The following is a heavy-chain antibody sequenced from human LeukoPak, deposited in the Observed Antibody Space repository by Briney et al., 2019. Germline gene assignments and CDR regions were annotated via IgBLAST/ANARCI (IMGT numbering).Heavy chain of an antibody. CDR2: ISYDGSNI. V-gene: IGHV3-30-3*01. Sequence: SGGSLRLSCAASGFTFSSYAMSWVRQAPGKGLEWVAVISYDGSNIYYADSVKGRFTISRDNSKNTLYLQMNSLRAEDTAVYYCARDRLGITIFGDFHHWGQGTLVTVSS. J-gene: IGHJ1*01. CDR3: ARDRLGITIFGDFHH. CDR1: GFTFSSYA. D-gene: IGHD3-3*01.